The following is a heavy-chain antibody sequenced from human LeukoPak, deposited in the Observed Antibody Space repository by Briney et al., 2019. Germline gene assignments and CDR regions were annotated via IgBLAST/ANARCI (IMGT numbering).Heavy chain of an antibody. J-gene: IGHJ4*02. Sequence: SETLSLACGVSGYPINNAYYWVWIRQPPGKGLEWIGSLYHPDSTYYNPSLKSRVTISVDTSKNQFSLKLSSVTAADTAVYYCARDRSGSYLFDYWGQGTLVTVSS. CDR2: LYHPDST. D-gene: IGHD1-26*01. CDR1: GYPINNAYY. V-gene: IGHV4-38-2*02. CDR3: ARDRSGSYLFDY.